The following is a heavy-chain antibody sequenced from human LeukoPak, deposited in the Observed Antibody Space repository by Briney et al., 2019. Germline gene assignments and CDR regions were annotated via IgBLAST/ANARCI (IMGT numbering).Heavy chain of an antibody. Sequence: SETLSLTCTVSGGSISSSSYYWGWIRQPPGKGLEWIGRIYYSGSTYYNPSLKSRVTISVDTSKNQFSLKLSSVTAADTAVYYCARQVITFGGVIATPDAFDIWGQGTMVTVSS. CDR3: ARQVITFGGVIATPDAFDI. V-gene: IGHV4-39*01. D-gene: IGHD3-16*02. CDR2: IYYSGST. CDR1: GGSISSSSYY. J-gene: IGHJ3*02.